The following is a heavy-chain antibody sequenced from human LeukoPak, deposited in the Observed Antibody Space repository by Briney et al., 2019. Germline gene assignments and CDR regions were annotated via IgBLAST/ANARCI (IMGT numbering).Heavy chain of an antibody. V-gene: IGHV4-39*01. Sequence: SETLSLTCTVSGGSISSSRYYWGWIRQPPGTGLEWIGSIYYSGSTYYNPSLKSRVTISVDTSKNQFSLNLSSVTAADTAVYYCARQYYYDSSGYYGAFEIWGQGTMVTVSS. CDR1: GGSISSSRYY. CDR3: ARQYYYDSSGYYGAFEI. CDR2: IYYSGST. J-gene: IGHJ3*02. D-gene: IGHD3-22*01.